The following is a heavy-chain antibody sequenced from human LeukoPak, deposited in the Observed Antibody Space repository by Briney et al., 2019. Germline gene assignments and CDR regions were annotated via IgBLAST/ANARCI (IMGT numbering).Heavy chain of an antibody. CDR1: GGSISNYY. V-gene: IGHV4-59*01. J-gene: IGHJ4*02. Sequence: SETLSLTCTVSGGSISNYYWSWIRQPPGKGLEWIGYIYYSGNTNYNPSLKSRVTISVDTSRNQFSLKLNSVTAADTAVYYCARVRYCSTNRCYDREFDNWGQGTLVTVSS. CDR3: ARVRYCSTNRCYDREFDN. D-gene: IGHD2-2*01. CDR2: IYYSGNT.